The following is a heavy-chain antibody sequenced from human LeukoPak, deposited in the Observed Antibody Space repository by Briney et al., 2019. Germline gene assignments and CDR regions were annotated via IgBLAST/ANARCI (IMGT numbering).Heavy chain of an antibody. D-gene: IGHD2-2*01. V-gene: IGHV1-8*03. CDR3: ARGPSDIVVVPEFDY. Sequence: ASVKVSCKASGYTFTSYDINWVRQATGQGLEWMGWMNPNSGNTGYAQKFQGRVTITRNTSISTAYMELSSLRSEDTAVYYCARGPSDIVVVPEFDYWGQGTLVTVSS. CDR1: GYTFTSYD. CDR2: MNPNSGNT. J-gene: IGHJ4*02.